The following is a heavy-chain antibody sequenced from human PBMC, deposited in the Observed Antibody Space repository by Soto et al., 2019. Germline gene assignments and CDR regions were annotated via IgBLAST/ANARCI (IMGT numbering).Heavy chain of an antibody. J-gene: IGHJ6*02. CDR3: ARELHGGSYGMDV. Sequence: EAQLVESGGGLVQPGGSERLSCAASGFTFSNYDMHWVRQVTGKGLEWVSGITTAGDTYYPGSVKGRFTISREKAKNSLYLQMNSLSAGDTAVYYCARELHGGSYGMDVWGQGTTVTVSS. CDR1: GFTFSNYD. CDR2: ITTAGDT. V-gene: IGHV3-13*01.